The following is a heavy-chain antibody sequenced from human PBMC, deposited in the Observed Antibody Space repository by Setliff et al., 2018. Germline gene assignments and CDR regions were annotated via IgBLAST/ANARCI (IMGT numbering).Heavy chain of an antibody. CDR3: ARAKGTNMATQYFDY. Sequence: PGGSLRLSCAASGFPFSTYSLIWVRQAPGTGLEGVSSISLSSSNLYYADSAEGRFTISRDNAKNSLYLQLNSLRAEDTAVYYCARAKGTNMATQYFDYWGQGTLVTVSS. V-gene: IGHV3-21*01. D-gene: IGHD1-1*01. CDR1: GFPFSTYS. J-gene: IGHJ4*02. CDR2: ISLSSSNL.